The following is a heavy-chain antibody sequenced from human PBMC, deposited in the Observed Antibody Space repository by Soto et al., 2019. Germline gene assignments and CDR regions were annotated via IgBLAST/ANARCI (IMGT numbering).Heavy chain of an antibody. V-gene: IGHV4-31*03. CDR1: GGSITSGGYY. Sequence: PSETLSLTCTVSGGSITSGGYYWSWIRQHPGKGLEWLGYIYDSGSTFYNPSLKSRITLSVDTSKNQFSLKLSSVTVADTAVYFCERKQAGYFYGIDYWGQGTLVTVPQ. D-gene: IGHD3-10*01. CDR2: IYDSGST. CDR3: ERKQAGYFYGIDY. J-gene: IGHJ4*02.